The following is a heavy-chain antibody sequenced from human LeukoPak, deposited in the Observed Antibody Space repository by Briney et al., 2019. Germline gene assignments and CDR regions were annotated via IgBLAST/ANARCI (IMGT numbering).Heavy chain of an antibody. J-gene: IGHJ4*02. D-gene: IGHD2-15*01. CDR3: ARIEVDVSFDY. V-gene: IGHV4-39*07. CDR1: GGSISSSSYY. Sequence: PSQTLSLTCTVSGGSISSSSYYWGWIRQPPGKGLEWIGSIYYSGSTYYNPSLKSRVTISVDTSKNQFSLKLSSVTAADTAVYYCARIEVDVSFDYWGQGTLVTVSS. CDR2: IYYSGST.